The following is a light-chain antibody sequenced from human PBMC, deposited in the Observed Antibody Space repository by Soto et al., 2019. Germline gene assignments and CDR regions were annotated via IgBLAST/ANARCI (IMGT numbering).Light chain of an antibody. J-gene: IGLJ3*02. V-gene: IGLV2-14*01. CDR1: SSDVGGYNF. Sequence: QSVLTQPASVSGSPGQSITISCTGTSSDVGGYNFVSWYQQHPGNAPKLMIYEVSNRPSGVPDRFSGSKSGNTASLTISGLQAEDEADYYCSSFTTSNTWMFGGGTKVTVL. CDR3: SSFTTSNTWM. CDR2: EVS.